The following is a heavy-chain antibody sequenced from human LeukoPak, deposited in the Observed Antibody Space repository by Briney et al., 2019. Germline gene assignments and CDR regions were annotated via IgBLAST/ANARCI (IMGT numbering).Heavy chain of an antibody. D-gene: IGHD3-22*01. CDR2: ISGSGGST. CDR1: GFTFSSYA. J-gene: IGHJ5*02. CDR3: ARDDLYDSSATPGNWFDP. V-gene: IGHV3-23*01. Sequence: GGSLRLSCAASGFTFSSYAMSWVRQAPGKGLEWVSAISGSGGSTYYADSVKGRFTISRDNSKNTLYLQMNSLRAEDTAVYYCARDDLYDSSATPGNWFDPWGQGTLVTVSS.